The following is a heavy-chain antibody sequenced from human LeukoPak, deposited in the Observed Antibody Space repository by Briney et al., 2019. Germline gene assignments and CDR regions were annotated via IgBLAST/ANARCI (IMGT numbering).Heavy chain of an antibody. CDR2: IYYSGTT. J-gene: IGHJ4*02. CDR1: GGSISSSPYY. D-gene: IGHD5-18*01. Sequence: SETLSLTCTVSGGSISSSPYYWGWIRQPPGKGLEWIGSIYYSGTTHYNPSLESRVTISVDTSKNQFSLKLSSVTAAATAVYYCARVVYSYGYIVIYYFDYWGQGTLITVSS. CDR3: ARVVYSYGYIVIYYFDY. V-gene: IGHV4-39*07.